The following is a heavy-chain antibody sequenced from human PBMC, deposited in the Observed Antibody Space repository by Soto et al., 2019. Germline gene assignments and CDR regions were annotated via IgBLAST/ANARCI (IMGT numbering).Heavy chain of an antibody. CDR1: RDTFTSYY. CDR2: INPHGGST. J-gene: IGHJ5*02. CDR3: ARSSGGNFGIIIEGTNWFAP. V-gene: IGHV1-46*04. D-gene: IGHD1-26*01. Sequence: ASVKVSCKAPRDTFTSYYINWVRQAPGQGLDWMGVINPHGGSTAYAQKLKGRVTLTRDTSASTVYMEVSSLTPEDTAMYYCARSSGGNFGIIIEGTNWFAPWGQGTLVTVSS.